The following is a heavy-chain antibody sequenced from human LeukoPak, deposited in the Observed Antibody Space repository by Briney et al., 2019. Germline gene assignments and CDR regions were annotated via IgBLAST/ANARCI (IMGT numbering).Heavy chain of an antibody. CDR2: MDENGNEI. V-gene: IGHV3-7*01. CDR1: GFIFSDFS. D-gene: IGHD2-21*01. Sequence: PGGSLRLSCAVSGFIFSDFSMSWVRQAPGKGLEWVAKMDENGNEIFYVDSVKGRFTISRDNAKNSLYLQMNRLRADDTAVYYCARPRGCGTSRCNNFDYWGQGTLVTASS. CDR3: ARPRGCGTSRCNNFDY. J-gene: IGHJ4*02.